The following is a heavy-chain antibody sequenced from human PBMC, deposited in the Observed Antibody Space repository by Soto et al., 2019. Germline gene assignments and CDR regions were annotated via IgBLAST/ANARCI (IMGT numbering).Heavy chain of an antibody. CDR3: ARGRRSGLGVVVPAAMRCWFDP. D-gene: IGHD2-2*01. V-gene: IGHV4-34*01. Sequence: QVQLQQWGAGLLKPSETLSLTCAVYGGSFSGYYWSWIRQPPGKGLEWIGEINHSGSTNYNPSLKSRVTISVDTSKNQFSLKLSSVTAADTAVYYCARGRRSGLGVVVPAAMRCWFDPWGQGTLVTVSS. CDR1: GGSFSGYY. CDR2: INHSGST. J-gene: IGHJ5*02.